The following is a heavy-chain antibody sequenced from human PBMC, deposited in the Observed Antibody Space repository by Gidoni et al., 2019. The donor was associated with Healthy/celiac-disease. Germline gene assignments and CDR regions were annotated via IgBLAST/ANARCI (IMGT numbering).Heavy chain of an antibody. Sequence: EVQLVQSGAEVKKPGESLKISCKGSGYSFTSYWIGWVRQMPGKGLEWMGIIYPGDSDTRYSPSFQGQVTISADKSISTAYLQWSSLKASDTAMYYCARHGGHYDFWSGYYRLYYYYGMDVWGQGTTVTVSS. D-gene: IGHD3-3*01. J-gene: IGHJ6*02. CDR2: IYPGDSDT. CDR3: ARHGGHYDFWSGYYRLYYYYGMDV. V-gene: IGHV5-51*01. CDR1: GYSFTSYW.